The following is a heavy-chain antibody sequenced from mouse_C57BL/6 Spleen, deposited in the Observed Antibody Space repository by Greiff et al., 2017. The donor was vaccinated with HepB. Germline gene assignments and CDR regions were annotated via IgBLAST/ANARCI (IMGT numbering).Heavy chain of an antibody. V-gene: IGHV5-4*01. D-gene: IGHD1-1*01. CDR1: GFTFSSYA. CDR2: ISDGGSYT. J-gene: IGHJ2*01. Sequence: DVQLVESGGGLVKPGGSLKLSCAASGFTFSSYAMSWVRQTPEKRLEWVATISDGGSYTYYPDNVKGRFTISRDNAKNNLYLQMSHLKSEDTAMYYCARDRDTTVVAFDYWGQGTTLTVSS. CDR3: ARDRDTTVVAFDY.